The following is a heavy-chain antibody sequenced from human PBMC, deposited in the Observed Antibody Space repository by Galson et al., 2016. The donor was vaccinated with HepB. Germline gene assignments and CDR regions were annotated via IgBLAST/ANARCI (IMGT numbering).Heavy chain of an antibody. J-gene: IGHJ6*02. V-gene: IGHV5-51*01. CDR3: ARRRDGFYGMDV. D-gene: IGHD5-24*01. Sequence: QSGAEVKRPGESLKISCQGSGYNFDNYWTAWVRQMPGKGLEWMGIIYPGDSQTTYSPSFQGQVTFSADKSINTAYLQWSSLKASDTAMYFCARRRDGFYGMDVWGQGTTVIV. CDR2: IYPGDSQT. CDR1: GYNFDNYW.